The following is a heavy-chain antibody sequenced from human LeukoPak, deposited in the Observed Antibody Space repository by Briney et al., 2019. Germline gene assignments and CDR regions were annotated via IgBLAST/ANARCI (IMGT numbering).Heavy chain of an antibody. CDR1: GYTFTGYY. CDR2: INPNSGGT. J-gene: IGHJ4*02. Sequence: ASVKVSCKASGYTFTGYYIHWVRQAPGQGLEWMGWINPNSGGTSYAQKFQGRVTMTRETSISTAYMELSRLNSDDTSVYYCAREPTPPSEYWGQGTPVTVSS. D-gene: IGHD4-11*01. CDR3: AREPTPPSEY. V-gene: IGHV1-2*02.